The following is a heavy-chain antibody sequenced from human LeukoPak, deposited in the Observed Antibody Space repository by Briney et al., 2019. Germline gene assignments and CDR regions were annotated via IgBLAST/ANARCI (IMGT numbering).Heavy chain of an antibody. CDR2: INTNSGGT. J-gene: IGHJ4*02. CDR1: GYTFTGYY. V-gene: IGHV1-2*02. CDR3: ARVGTVDTAMVTLFGDLYYFDY. D-gene: IGHD5-18*01. Sequence: GSVKVSCKASGYTFTGYYMRWVRHAPGQGRERRVWINTNSGGTNYPQQFQGRVTMTRDTSIRTAYMELSRLRSDDTAVYYCARVGTVDTAMVTLFGDLYYFDYWGQETLVTVSS.